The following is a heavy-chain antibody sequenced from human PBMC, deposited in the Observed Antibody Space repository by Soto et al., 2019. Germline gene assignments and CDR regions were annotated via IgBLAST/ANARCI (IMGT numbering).Heavy chain of an antibody. CDR1: GGTFSTYA. Sequence: QVQLVQSGAEVKKPESSVKVSCKAPGGTFSTYAISWVRQAPGQGLEWMGGIIPMFGTANYAQRFQDRVTLTXXESTHTVYMELSSLRSEDTAVYFCASGIQLWLRRINNGYSGWGQGTLVTVSS. V-gene: IGHV1-69*05. CDR2: IIPMFGTA. J-gene: IGHJ4*02. D-gene: IGHD5-18*01. CDR3: ASGIQLWLRRINNGYSG.